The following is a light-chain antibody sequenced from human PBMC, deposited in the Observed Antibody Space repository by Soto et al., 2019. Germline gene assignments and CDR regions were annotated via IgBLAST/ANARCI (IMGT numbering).Light chain of an antibody. CDR2: KAS. CDR1: QTIGSW. CDR3: KHYNSYSEA. V-gene: IGKV1-5*03. Sequence: DIQMTQSPSTLSGSVGDRVTITCRASQTIGSWLAGYQQKPGKAPKLLIYKASTLKSGVPSRFSGSGSGTEFTLPIRTLPPDGFATYYCKHYNSYSEAVGQGATV. J-gene: IGKJ1*01.